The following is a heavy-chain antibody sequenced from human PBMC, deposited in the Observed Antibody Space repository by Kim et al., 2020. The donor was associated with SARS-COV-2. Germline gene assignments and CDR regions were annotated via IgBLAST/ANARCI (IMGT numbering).Heavy chain of an antibody. CDR3: GRDMHKVSTPDYDYVDY. V-gene: IGHV3-74*01. CDR1: GFTFSSYW. D-gene: IGHD4-17*01. Sequence: GGSLRLSCAASGFTFSSYWMHWVRQTPGKGLEWLSGIKEDGSRTNYADSVKGRFTMSRDNAKNTLYLQMSHLKAEDTAVYYCGRDMHKVSTPDYDYVDY. J-gene: IGHJ4*01. CDR2: IKEDGSRT.